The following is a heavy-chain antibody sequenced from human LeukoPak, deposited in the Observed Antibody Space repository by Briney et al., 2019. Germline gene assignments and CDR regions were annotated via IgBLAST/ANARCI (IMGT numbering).Heavy chain of an antibody. J-gene: IGHJ4*02. V-gene: IGHV4-34*01. CDR2: INHSGNT. Sequence: SETLSLTCAVNGESFSSYYWSWIRQPPGKGLEWIGEINHSGNTNYNPSLKSRVTISVDTSKNQFSLKLSSVTAADTAVYYCARVDGDGYNIPDYWGQGTLVTVSS. CDR1: GESFSSYY. CDR3: ARVDGDGYNIPDY. D-gene: IGHD5-24*01.